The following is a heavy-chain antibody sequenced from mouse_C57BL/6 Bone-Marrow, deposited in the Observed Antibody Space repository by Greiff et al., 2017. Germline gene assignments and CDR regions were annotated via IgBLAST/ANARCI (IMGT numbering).Heavy chain of an antibody. J-gene: IGHJ4*01. CDR1: GYTFTSYW. D-gene: IGHD2-1*01. V-gene: IGHV1-72*01. Sequence: VQLQQPGAELVKPGASVKLSCKASGYTFTSYWMHWVKQRPGRGREWIGRIDPNSGGTKYNEKFKSKATLTVDKPSSTAYMQLSSLTSEDSAVYYCARGNFYYGNYVRVMDYWGQGTSVTVSS. CDR3: ARGNFYYGNYVRVMDY. CDR2: IDPNSGGT.